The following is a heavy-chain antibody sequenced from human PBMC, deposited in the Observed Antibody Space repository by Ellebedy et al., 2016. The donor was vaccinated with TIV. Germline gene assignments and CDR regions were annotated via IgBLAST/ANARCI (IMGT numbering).Heavy chain of an antibody. CDR3: ARDQGDAGFDP. V-gene: IGHV3-74*01. Sequence: PGGSLRLSCAASGFTFSSYWMHWVRQAPGKGLVWVSRINSDGSSTSYADSVKGRFTISRDNAKNTLYLQMNSLRAEDTALYYCARDQGDAGFDPWGQGTLVTVSS. CDR2: INSDGSST. D-gene: IGHD3-16*01. J-gene: IGHJ5*02. CDR1: GFTFSSYW.